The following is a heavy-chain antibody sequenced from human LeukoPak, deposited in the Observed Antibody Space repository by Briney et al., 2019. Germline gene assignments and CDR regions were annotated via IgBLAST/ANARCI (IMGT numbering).Heavy chain of an antibody. Sequence: GGSLRLSCAASGFTFNDYYMSWIRQAPGKGLEWLSYINIGGTNTHYADSVTGRFTISRDNAKKSLYLEMNNLRAEDTAVYYCATYGAGFDTWGQGVLVTVSS. V-gene: IGHV3-11*01. CDR2: INIGGTNT. CDR3: ATYGAGFDT. CDR1: GFTFNDYY. J-gene: IGHJ5*02. D-gene: IGHD2-21*01.